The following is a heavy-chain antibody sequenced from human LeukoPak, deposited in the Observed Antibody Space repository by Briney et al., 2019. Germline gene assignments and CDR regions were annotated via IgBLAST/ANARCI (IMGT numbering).Heavy chain of an antibody. CDR1: GGSFSGYY. J-gene: IGHJ4*02. Sequence: PSETLSLTCAVYGGSFSGYYWSWIRQPPGKGLEWIGEINHSGSTNYNPSLKSRVTISVDTSKNQFSLKLSSVTAADTAVYYCARVGYTVSSGWYGSDYWGQGTLVTVSS. CDR3: ARVGYTVSSGWYGSDY. D-gene: IGHD6-19*01. CDR2: INHSGST. V-gene: IGHV4-34*01.